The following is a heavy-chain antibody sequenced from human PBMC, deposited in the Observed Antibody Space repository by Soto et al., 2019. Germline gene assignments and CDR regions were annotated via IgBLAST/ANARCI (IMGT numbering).Heavy chain of an antibody. D-gene: IGHD2-2*01. Sequence: EVQLLESGGGLVQPGGSLRLSCAASGFTFSSYAMSWVRQAPGKGLEWVSAISGSGGSTYYADSVKGRFTISRDNSKNTLYLQMNSLGAEDTAVYYCAKGMGGYCSSTSCYSGGIFDYWGQGTLVTVSS. CDR3: AKGMGGYCSSTSCYSGGIFDY. CDR2: ISGSGGST. J-gene: IGHJ4*02. V-gene: IGHV3-23*01. CDR1: GFTFSSYA.